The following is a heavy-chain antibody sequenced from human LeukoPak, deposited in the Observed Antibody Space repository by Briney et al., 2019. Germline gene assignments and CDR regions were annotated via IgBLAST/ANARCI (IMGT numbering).Heavy chain of an antibody. CDR1: GYTFTAYY. CDR3: ARTYYYGSDPFDP. Sequence: ASVKVSCKTSGYTFTAYYMHWVRQAAGQGLEWMGWINPNSGGTNYAQKFHGRVTMTRDTSISTAYMELSRLRSDDTAVYYCARTYYYGSDPFDPWGQGTLVTVSS. CDR2: INPNSGGT. D-gene: IGHD3-10*01. V-gene: IGHV1-2*02. J-gene: IGHJ5*02.